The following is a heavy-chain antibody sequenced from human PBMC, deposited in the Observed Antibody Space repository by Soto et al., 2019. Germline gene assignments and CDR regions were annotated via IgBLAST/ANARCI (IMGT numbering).Heavy chain of an antibody. Sequence: QVQLVQSGAEVKKPGSSVKVSCKASGGTFSSYAISWVRQAPGQGLEWMGGIIPIFGTANYAQKFQGRVTITADESTSTAHMELSSLRSEDTAVYYCARNVAAGSLGYYYYGMDVWGQGTTVTVSS. CDR3: ARNVAAGSLGYYYYGMDV. CDR1: GGTFSSYA. D-gene: IGHD6-13*01. CDR2: IIPIFGTA. J-gene: IGHJ6*02. V-gene: IGHV1-69*01.